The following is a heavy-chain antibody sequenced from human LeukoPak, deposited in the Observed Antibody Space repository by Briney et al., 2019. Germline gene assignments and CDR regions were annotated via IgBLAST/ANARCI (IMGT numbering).Heavy chain of an antibody. Sequence: GGSLRLSCAASGFTFSSFAMTWVRQAPGKGLVWVSSMRSGGTNIFYPDSVRGRFTISRDNAKNSLYLLMNNLRAEDTGVYYCARDRPTGASRVFLVQWGQGTLVTVSS. D-gene: IGHD3-3*01. CDR1: GFTFSSFA. V-gene: IGHV3-21*01. CDR2: MRSGGTNI. J-gene: IGHJ4*02. CDR3: ARDRPTGASRVFLVQ.